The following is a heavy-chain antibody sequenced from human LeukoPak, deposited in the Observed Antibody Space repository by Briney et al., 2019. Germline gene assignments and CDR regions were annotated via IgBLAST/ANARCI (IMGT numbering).Heavy chain of an antibody. CDR3: ASSPSSVRYYYYMDV. V-gene: IGHV4-4*07. CDR1: GGSISSYY. D-gene: IGHD3-9*01. J-gene: IGHJ6*03. Sequence: SETLSLTCTVSGGSISSYYWSWIRQPAGKGLEWIGRIYTSGSTNYNPSLTSRVTMSVDTSKNQFSLKLSSVTAADTAVYYCASSPSSVRYYYYMDVWGKGTTVTVSS. CDR2: IYTSGST.